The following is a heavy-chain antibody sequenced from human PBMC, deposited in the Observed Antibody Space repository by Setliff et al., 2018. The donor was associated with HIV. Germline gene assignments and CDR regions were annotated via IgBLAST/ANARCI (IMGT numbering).Heavy chain of an antibody. J-gene: IGHJ4*02. Sequence: GASVKVSCKASGDTFTTYALHWVRQAPGQRLEWMGWINAGNGDTKSSQKFQGRVTITRDTSASTAYMELSSLRSEDTGVYYCAIGSSNWPHRPNNYYFDYWGQGTPVTVSS. D-gene: IGHD6-13*01. CDR2: INAGNGDT. V-gene: IGHV1-3*01. CDR3: AIGSSNWPHRPNNYYFDY. CDR1: GDTFTTYA.